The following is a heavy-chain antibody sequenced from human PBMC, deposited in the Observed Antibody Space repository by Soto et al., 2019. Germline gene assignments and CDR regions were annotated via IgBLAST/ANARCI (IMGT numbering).Heavy chain of an antibody. CDR1: GFAFSGSA. V-gene: IGHV3-23*01. J-gene: IGHJ4*02. CDR2: VRGSGNSP. Sequence: EVQLLESGGGLVQPGGSLRLSCAASGFAFSGSAMGWVRQVPGKGLEWVSSVRGSGNSPFYADAVKGRFAMSRDNSKNTLSRQMNGLRAEDTAVYYCAKMMGGTHSFDHWGQGTLVSVSS. D-gene: IGHD1-7*01. CDR3: AKMMGGTHSFDH.